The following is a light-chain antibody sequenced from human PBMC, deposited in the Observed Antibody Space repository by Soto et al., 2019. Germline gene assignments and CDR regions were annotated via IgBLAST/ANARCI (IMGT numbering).Light chain of an antibody. Sequence: QSALTQPASVSGSPGQSITISCTGTSSDVAGYNYVSWYQQHPGTAPKLIIYEVTNRPSGVSNRFSGSKSGNTASLTISGLQAEDEADYYCAAWDDSLSGFWVFGGGTKLTVL. CDR3: AAWDDSLSGFWV. CDR2: EVT. CDR1: SSDVAGYNY. V-gene: IGLV2-14*01. J-gene: IGLJ3*02.